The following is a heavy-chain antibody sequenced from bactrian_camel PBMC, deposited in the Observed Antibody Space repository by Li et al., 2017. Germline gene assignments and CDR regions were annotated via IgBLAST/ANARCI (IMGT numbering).Heavy chain of an antibody. J-gene: IGHJ4*01. D-gene: IGHD6*01. V-gene: IGHV3S31*01. CDR1: GFTFSSNA. CDR3: AADEALCGGGWWGPSY. Sequence: QLVESGGGSAQAGGSLRLSCAASGFTFSSNAMSWVRQAPGKGLEWVSSIHSGTGITYYADSVKGRCTVSQDSAKNILYLQMHSLKPEDTAMYYCAADEALCGGGWWGPSYWGQGTQVTVS. CDR2: IHSGTGIT.